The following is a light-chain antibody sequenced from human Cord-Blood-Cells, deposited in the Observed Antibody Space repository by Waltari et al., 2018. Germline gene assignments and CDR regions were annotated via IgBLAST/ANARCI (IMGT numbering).Light chain of an antibody. J-gene: IGLJ3*02. Sequence: QSVLTQPPSASGTPGQRVTIYCSGSSSNTGSNTVNWYQQLPGTAPKLLIYSNSQRPSGVPDRFSGSKSGTSASLAISGLQSEDEADYYCAAWDDSLNGPVFGGGTKLTVL. CDR1: SSNTGSNT. CDR2: SNS. CDR3: AAWDDSLNGPV. V-gene: IGLV1-44*01.